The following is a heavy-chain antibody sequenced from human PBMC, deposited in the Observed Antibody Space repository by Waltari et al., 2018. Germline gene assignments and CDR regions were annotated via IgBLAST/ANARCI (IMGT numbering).Heavy chain of an antibody. CDR1: GFNFSSYG. V-gene: IGHV3-30*03. CDR3: ATVRVPFYGSGPDY. D-gene: IGHD3-10*01. CDR2: ISYDGINN. Sequence: QVQLVASGGCGVQPGRSLRLAWADSGFNFSSYGTHGVGRAPGKGLEWVAVISYDGINNFYSASVKGRFPISRDNSKNTLYLQMTSLRAEDTAVYSCATVRVPFYGSGPDYWGQGTLVTVSS. J-gene: IGHJ4*02.